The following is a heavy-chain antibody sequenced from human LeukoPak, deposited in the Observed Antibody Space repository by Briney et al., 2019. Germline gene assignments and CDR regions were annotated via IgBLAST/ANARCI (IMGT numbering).Heavy chain of an antibody. CDR2: MHYSGTT. Sequence: PSETLSLTCSVSGGSITGYYWSWIRQPPGKGMEWIGDMHYSGTTIYNPSLKSRVTMSVDTSKKQFSLKLSSVTASDTAVYYCASQFYYDSRGYPAFDYWGQGTLVTVSS. D-gene: IGHD3-22*01. CDR3: ASQFYYDSRGYPAFDY. V-gene: IGHV4-59*08. CDR1: GGSITGYY. J-gene: IGHJ4*02.